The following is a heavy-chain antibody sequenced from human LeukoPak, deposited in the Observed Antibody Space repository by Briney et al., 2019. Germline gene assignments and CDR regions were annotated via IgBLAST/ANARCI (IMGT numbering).Heavy chain of an antibody. D-gene: IGHD1-14*01. CDR1: GGSFSGYY. J-gene: IGHJ4*02. CDR2: INHSGST. V-gene: IGHV4-34*01. Sequence: PSETLSLTCAVYGGSFSGYYWSWIRQPPGKGLEWIGEINHSGSTNYNPSLKSRVTISVDTSKNQFSLKLSSVTAADTAVYYCARPSRRALRGDSIGYWGQGTLVTVSS. CDR3: ARPSRRALRGDSIGY.